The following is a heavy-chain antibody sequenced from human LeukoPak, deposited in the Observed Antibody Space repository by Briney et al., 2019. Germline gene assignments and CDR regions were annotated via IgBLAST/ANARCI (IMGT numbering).Heavy chain of an antibody. J-gene: IGHJ3*02. V-gene: IGHV4-38-2*02. CDR3: ARSNYGSDDAFDI. Sequence: SETLSLTCTVSGYSISSGYYWGWIRQPPGKGLEWIGNIYYGENTYYNPSLKSRVTISIDTSKNQFYLKLSSLTAADTAVYYCARSNYGSDDAFDIWGQGTMVTVSS. CDR2: IYYGENT. CDR1: GYSISSGYY. D-gene: IGHD4-17*01.